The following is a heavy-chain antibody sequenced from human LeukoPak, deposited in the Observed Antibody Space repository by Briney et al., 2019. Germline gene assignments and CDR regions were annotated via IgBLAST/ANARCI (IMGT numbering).Heavy chain of an antibody. CDR3: ATGGQNYYDSSAERRNFDY. V-gene: IGHV1-24*01. Sequence: GASVKVSCKVSGYTLTELSMHWVRQAPGKGLEWMGGFDPEDGETIYAQKFQGRVTMTEDTSTDTAYMELSSLRSEDTAAYYCATGGQNYYDSSAERRNFDYWGQGTLVTVSS. CDR2: FDPEDGET. J-gene: IGHJ4*02. CDR1: GYTLTELS. D-gene: IGHD3-22*01.